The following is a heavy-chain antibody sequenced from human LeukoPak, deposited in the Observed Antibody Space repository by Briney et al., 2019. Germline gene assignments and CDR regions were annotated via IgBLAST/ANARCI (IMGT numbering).Heavy chain of an antibody. Sequence: PGGSLRLSCAASGFTFSSYAMSWVRQAPGKGLEWVSAISGSGGSTYYADSVKGRFTISRDNSKNTLYLQMNSLRAEDTAVYYCAKGGYSYGALYYYYGMDVWGQGTTVTVSS. V-gene: IGHV3-23*01. D-gene: IGHD5-18*01. CDR2: ISGSGGST. J-gene: IGHJ6*02. CDR1: GFTFSSYA. CDR3: AKGGYSYGALYYYYGMDV.